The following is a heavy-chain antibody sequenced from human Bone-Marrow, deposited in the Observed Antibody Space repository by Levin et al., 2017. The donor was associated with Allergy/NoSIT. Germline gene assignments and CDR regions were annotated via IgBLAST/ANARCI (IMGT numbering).Heavy chain of an antibody. D-gene: IGHD5-18*01. J-gene: IGHJ4*02. CDR1: GFTFSTYS. CDR2: ISSSSNYI. Sequence: PGESLKISCAASGFTFSTYSMNWVRQAPGKGLEWVSSISSSSNYIYYADSVKGRFTISRDNAKNSLYLQMNSLRAEDTAVYYCAREGKREYTYGYWGDFDYWGQGTLVTVSS. V-gene: IGHV3-21*01. CDR3: AREGKREYTYGYWGDFDY.